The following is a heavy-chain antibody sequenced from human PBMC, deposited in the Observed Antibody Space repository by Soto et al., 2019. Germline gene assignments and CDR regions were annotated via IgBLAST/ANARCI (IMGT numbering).Heavy chain of an antibody. J-gene: IGHJ3*02. CDR2: IYYSGST. Sequence: XETLSVTFTVSGGSISRYYWSWIRQPPGKGLEWIGYIYYSGSTNYNPSLKSRVTISLDTSKNQFSLKLSSVTAADTAVYYCERHGTYDAFDIWGQGTMVTVSS. V-gene: IGHV4-59*01. CDR1: GGSISRYY. CDR3: ERHGTYDAFDI. D-gene: IGHD1-1*01.